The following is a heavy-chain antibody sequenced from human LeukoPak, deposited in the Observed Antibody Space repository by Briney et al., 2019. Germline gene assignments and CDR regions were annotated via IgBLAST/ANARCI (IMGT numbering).Heavy chain of an antibody. D-gene: IGHD6-13*01. CDR2: MNPNSGNT. CDR1: GYTFTSYD. CDR3: ARSHSSSWWPRAMNTPFDY. Sequence: ASVKVSCKASGYTFTSYDINWVRQATGQGLEWMGWMNPNSGNTGYAQKFQGRVTMTRNTSISTAYMELSSLRSEDTAVYYCARSHSSSWWPRAMNTPFDYWGQGTLVTVSS. V-gene: IGHV1-8*01. J-gene: IGHJ4*02.